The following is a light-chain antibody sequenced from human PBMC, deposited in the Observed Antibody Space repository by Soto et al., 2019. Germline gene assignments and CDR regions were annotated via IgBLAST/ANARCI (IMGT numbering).Light chain of an antibody. CDR1: QSVSNSY. Sequence: EIVLTQSPGTLSLSPGERATLSCRASQSVSNSYLAWYQQKPGQAPRLLIYAASSRATGIPDRFSGSGSGTDFTLTISGLEPEDFPVYYCQQYASSRTFGQGTKVEIK. CDR2: AAS. CDR3: QQYASSRT. J-gene: IGKJ1*01. V-gene: IGKV3-20*01.